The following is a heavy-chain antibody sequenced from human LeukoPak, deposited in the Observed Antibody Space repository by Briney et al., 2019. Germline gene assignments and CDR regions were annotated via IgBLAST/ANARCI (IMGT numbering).Heavy chain of an antibody. V-gene: IGHV1-18*01. J-gene: IGHJ5*02. CDR2: ISPYNGNT. CDR3: AGQGGYSWSWFDP. Sequence: ASVKVSCKASGYTFTSFGIGWLRQAPGQGLEWMGWISPYNGNTKYAQKLQGRVIMTTDTSTSTVYMELRSLTSYDTAVYYCAGQGGYSWSWFDPWGRGTLVTVSS. CDR1: GYTFTSFG. D-gene: IGHD3-3*01.